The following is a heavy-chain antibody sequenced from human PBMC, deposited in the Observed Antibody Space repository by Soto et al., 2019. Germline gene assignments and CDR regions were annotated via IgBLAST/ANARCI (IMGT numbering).Heavy chain of an antibody. J-gene: IGHJ3*02. CDR3: ATPHSSGYYHDAFDI. Sequence: QLQLQESGPGLVKPSETLSLTCTVSGGSISSSSYYWGWIRQPPGKGLEWIGSIYYSGSTYYNPSLKSRVTISVDTSKNQFSLKLSSVTAADTAVYYCATPHSSGYYHDAFDIWGQGTMVTVSS. V-gene: IGHV4-39*01. CDR1: GGSISSSSYY. D-gene: IGHD3-22*01. CDR2: IYYSGST.